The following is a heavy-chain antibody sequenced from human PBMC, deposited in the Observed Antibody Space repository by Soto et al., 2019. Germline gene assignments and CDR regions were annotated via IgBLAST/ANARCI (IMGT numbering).Heavy chain of an antibody. CDR2: MDPNSGST. J-gene: IGHJ6*02. V-gene: IGHV1-8*01. Sequence: QAQLVQSGAEVKKPGASVKVSCKASGYTFTSYDINWVRQAPGQGLEWLGWMDPNSGSTGYAQNFQGRVTMTRNTSINTAHMELSSLRSGDKAVYYCARERKFDFWRKGLDVWGQGTTVTVSS. CDR1: GYTFTSYD. CDR3: ARERKFDFWRKGLDV. D-gene: IGHD3-3*01.